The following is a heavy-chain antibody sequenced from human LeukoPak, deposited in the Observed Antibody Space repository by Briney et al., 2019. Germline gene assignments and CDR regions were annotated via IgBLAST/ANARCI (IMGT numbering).Heavy chain of an antibody. CDR2: IYSSGST. CDR1: GGSINSYY. J-gene: IGHJ4*01. V-gene: IGHV4-4*07. D-gene: IGHD6-13*01. Sequence: SETLSLTCTVSGGSINSYYWSWIRQPAGKRLEWIGRIYSSGSTNYNPSLKSRVTMSVDTSKNQLSLKLSSVTAADTAVYYCARELGDGSSWYPDYWGHGTLVTVSS. CDR3: ARELGDGSSWYPDY.